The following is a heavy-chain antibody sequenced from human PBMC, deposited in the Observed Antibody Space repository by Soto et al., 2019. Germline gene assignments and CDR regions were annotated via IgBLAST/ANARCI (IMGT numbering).Heavy chain of an antibody. J-gene: IGHJ4*02. Sequence: TGGSLRLSCAASGFTFSSYAMSWVRQAPGKGLEWVSAISGSGGSTYYADSVKGRFTISRDNSKNTLYLQMNSLRAEDTAVYYCAKEVGVTMIVVVSYFDYWGQGTLVTVSS. D-gene: IGHD3-22*01. CDR3: AKEVGVTMIVVVSYFDY. CDR1: GFTFSSYA. V-gene: IGHV3-23*01. CDR2: ISGSGGST.